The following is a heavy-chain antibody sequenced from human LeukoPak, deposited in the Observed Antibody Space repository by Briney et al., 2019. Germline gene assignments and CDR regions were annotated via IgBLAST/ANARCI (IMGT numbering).Heavy chain of an antibody. D-gene: IGHD3-22*01. CDR3: ARRYYDSSGYYYFDY. CDR1: GYTFTSYG. V-gene: IGHV1-18*01. J-gene: IGHJ4*02. Sequence: ASVKVSCKASGYTFTSYGISWVRQAPGQGLEWMGWISAYNGNTNYAQKLQGRATMTTDTSTSTAYMELRSLRSDDTAVYYCARRYYDSSGYYYFDYWGQGTLVTVSS. CDR2: ISAYNGNT.